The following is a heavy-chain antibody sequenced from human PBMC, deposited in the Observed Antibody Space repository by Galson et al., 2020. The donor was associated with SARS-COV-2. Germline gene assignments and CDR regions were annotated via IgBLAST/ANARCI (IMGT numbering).Heavy chain of an antibody. V-gene: IGHV3-30-3*01. J-gene: IGHJ6*02. Sequence: TGGPLRLSCAASGFTFSSYAIHWVRQAPGKGLEWVAVISYDGSNKYYADSVKGRFTISRDNSKNTLYLQMNSLRAEDTAVYYCARDERQYGFAYGMDGWGQGTTVTVSS. CDR2: ISYDGSNK. CDR3: ARDERQYGFAYGMDG. D-gene: IGHD4-17*01. CDR1: GFTFSSYA.